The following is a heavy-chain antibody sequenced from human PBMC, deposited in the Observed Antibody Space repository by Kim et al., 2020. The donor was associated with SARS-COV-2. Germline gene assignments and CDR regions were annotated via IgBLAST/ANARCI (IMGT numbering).Heavy chain of an antibody. J-gene: IGHJ3*01. V-gene: IGHV3-30*03. CDR3: AGYWNDYADSDV. D-gene: IGHD1-1*01. CDR2: ISSSGSNI. Sequence: GGSLRLSCAAPGFSISSYGLHWVRQAPGKGLEWVALISSSGSNINYIESVEGRFTISRDNVKNMLFLQMSSLRPEDTGVYYCAGYWNDYADSDVWSQGTVVTVSS. CDR1: GFSISSYG.